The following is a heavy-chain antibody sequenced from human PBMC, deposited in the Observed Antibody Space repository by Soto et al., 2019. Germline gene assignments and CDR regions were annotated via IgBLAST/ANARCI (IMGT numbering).Heavy chain of an antibody. J-gene: IGHJ4*02. CDR2: ITGSGGGT. CDR3: AKRPLTEAGCDY. CDR1: GFTFSNYA. V-gene: IGHV3-23*01. Sequence: EVQLLESGGGLVQPGGSLRLSCAASGFTFSNYAMTWVRQAPGKGLEWVSVITGSGGGTYFVDSVKGRFTISRDNSKNTVYLQMNSLRAEDTAVYYCAKRPLTEAGCDYWGQGTLVTVSS. D-gene: IGHD6-13*01.